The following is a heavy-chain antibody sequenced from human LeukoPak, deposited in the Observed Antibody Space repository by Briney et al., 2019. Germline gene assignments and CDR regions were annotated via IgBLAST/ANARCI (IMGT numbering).Heavy chain of an antibody. V-gene: IGHV1-18*01. Sequence: GASVKVSCKASGGTFSSYAISWVRQAPGQGLEWMGWISAYNGNTNYAQKLQGRVTMTTDTSTSTAYMELRSLRSDDTAVYYCARDPGYDFWSGYYDYWGQGTLVTVSS. J-gene: IGHJ4*02. D-gene: IGHD3-3*01. CDR1: GGTFSSYA. CDR2: ISAYNGNT. CDR3: ARDPGYDFWSGYYDY.